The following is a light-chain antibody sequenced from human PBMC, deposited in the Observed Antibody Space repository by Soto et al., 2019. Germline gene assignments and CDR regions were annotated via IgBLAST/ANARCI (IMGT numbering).Light chain of an antibody. V-gene: IGKV1-5*03. CDR3: QQYRAYPWT. Sequence: DIQMTQSPPTLSASVGDRATITCRASQDVSTWVAWYQQKPGKAPQVLVYKTSSLESAVPSRFSGGGSGTEFTLTINSLQPDDFTTYFCQQYRAYPWTFGQGTKVEIK. J-gene: IGKJ1*01. CDR1: QDVSTW. CDR2: KTS.